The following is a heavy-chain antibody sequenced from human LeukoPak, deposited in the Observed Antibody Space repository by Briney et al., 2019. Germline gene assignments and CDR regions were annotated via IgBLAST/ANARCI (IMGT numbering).Heavy chain of an antibody. CDR1: GGSISSSSYY. J-gene: IGHJ4*02. CDR2: IYYSGST. CDR3: ARPSYYDSSGYSFDY. D-gene: IGHD3-22*01. Sequence: PSETLSLTCTVSGGSISSSSYYWGWIRQPPGKGLEWIGSIYYSGSTYYNPSLKSRVTISVDTSKNQFPLKLSSVTAADTAVYYCARPSYYDSSGYSFDYWGQGTLVTVSS. V-gene: IGHV4-39*01.